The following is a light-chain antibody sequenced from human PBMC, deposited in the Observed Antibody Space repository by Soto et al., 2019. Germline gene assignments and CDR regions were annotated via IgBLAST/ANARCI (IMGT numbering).Light chain of an antibody. V-gene: IGLV2-14*01. Sequence: QSVLIKPASVSGSPGQSITISCTGTSRDVGGSNYVSWYQHHPHRAPKLLIYEVNYRPSGVSSRFSGSKSGNTASLTISGLQAEDEADYYCSSYTSSNTLEVFGVGTKVTVL. CDR2: EVN. CDR1: SRDVGGSNY. J-gene: IGLJ1*01. CDR3: SSYTSSNTLEV.